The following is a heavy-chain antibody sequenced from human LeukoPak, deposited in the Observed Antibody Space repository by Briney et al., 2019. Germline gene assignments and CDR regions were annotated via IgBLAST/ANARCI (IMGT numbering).Heavy chain of an antibody. CDR3: ARDQTPMVILGY. CDR2: ISGSGGTT. V-gene: IGHV3-23*01. Sequence: PGGSLRLSCAASGFAFSSYAMSWVRQAPGKGLEWVSAISGSGGTTYYADSVKGRFTISRDNSKNTLSLQMNSLRAEDTAVYYCARDQTPMVILGYWGQGTLVTVSS. CDR1: GFAFSSYA. J-gene: IGHJ4*02. D-gene: IGHD5-18*01.